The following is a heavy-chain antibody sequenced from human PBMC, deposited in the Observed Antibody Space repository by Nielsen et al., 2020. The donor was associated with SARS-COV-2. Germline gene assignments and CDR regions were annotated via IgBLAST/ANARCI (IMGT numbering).Heavy chain of an antibody. Sequence: SETLSLTCAVSGGSISSSNWWSWVRQPPGKGLEWIGEIYHSGSTNYNPSLKSRVTISVDKSKNQFSLKLSSVTAADTAVYYCVRGSPRIAAAGTGEYYFDYWGQGTLVTVSS. D-gene: IGHD6-13*01. CDR1: GGSISSSNW. CDR2: IYHSGST. CDR3: VRGSPRIAAAGTGEYYFDY. J-gene: IGHJ4*02. V-gene: IGHV4-4*02.